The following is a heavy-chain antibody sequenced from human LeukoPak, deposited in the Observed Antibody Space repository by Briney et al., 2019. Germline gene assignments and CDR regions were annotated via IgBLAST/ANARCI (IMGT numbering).Heavy chain of an antibody. J-gene: IGHJ6*03. V-gene: IGHV3-7*01. CDR1: GFIFSSNW. CDR3: VRHTLNYYYYMDV. CDR2: IKQDGSEK. Sequence: GGSLRLSCAASGFIFSSNWMSWVRQAPGKGLEWVASIKQDGSEKHYVDSVKGRLTISRDNAKKSLYLQMNSLRAEDTAVYYCVRHTLNYYYYMDVWGKGTTVTISS.